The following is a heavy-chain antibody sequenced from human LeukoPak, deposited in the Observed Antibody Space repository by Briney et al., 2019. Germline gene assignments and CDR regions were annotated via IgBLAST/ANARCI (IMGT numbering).Heavy chain of an antibody. J-gene: IGHJ4*02. CDR3: AEDRGLALYYFDY. V-gene: IGHV3-23*01. CDR1: GFTFSSYA. Sequence: PGGSLRLSCAASGFTFSSYAMSWVRQAPGKGLEWVSAISGSGGSTYYADSVKGRFTTSRDNSKNTLYLQMNSLRAEDTAVYYCAEDRGLALYYFDYWGQGTLVTVSS. CDR2: ISGSGGST.